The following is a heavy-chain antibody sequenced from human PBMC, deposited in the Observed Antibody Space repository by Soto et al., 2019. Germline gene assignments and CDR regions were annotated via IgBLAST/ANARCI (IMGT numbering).Heavy chain of an antibody. Sequence: PGGSLRLSCAASGFTFSSYSMVWVRQAPGKGLEWVSYIFVTGGTIYYADSVKGRFTISRDNAKNTLYLQMNSLRAEDTAVYYWASGGSILNFECWGQGTLVTVSS. J-gene: IGHJ4*02. V-gene: IGHV3-48*04. CDR1: GFTFSSYS. CDR3: ASGGSILNFEC. CDR2: IFVTGGTI. D-gene: IGHD2-15*01.